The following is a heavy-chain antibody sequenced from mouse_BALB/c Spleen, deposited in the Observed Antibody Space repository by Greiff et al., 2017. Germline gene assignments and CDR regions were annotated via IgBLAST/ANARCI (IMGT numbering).Heavy chain of an antibody. Sequence: QVQLQQSGAELAKPGASVKMSCKASGYTFTSYWMHWVKQRPGQGLEWIGYINPSTGYTEYNQKFKDKATLTADKSSSTAYMQLSSLTSEDSAVYYCARGNYGSSYTWFAYWGQGTLVTVSA. D-gene: IGHD1-1*01. J-gene: IGHJ3*01. V-gene: IGHV1-7*01. CDR1: GYTFTSYW. CDR2: INPSTGYT. CDR3: ARGNYGSSYTWFAY.